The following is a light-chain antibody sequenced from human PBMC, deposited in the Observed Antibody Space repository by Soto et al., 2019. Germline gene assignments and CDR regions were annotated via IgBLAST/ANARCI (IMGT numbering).Light chain of an antibody. CDR1: SSDVGSYNL. V-gene: IGLV2-23*01. Sequence: QSVLTQPASVSGSPGQSITISCTGTSSDVGSYNLVSWYQQPPGTAPKLMIYEGSKRPSVASNRFSGYKSGNTASLTIAVLPDEDEADYYCGSYAGSSRAVFGGGTQLTVL. J-gene: IGLJ7*01. CDR3: GSYAGSSRAV. CDR2: EGS.